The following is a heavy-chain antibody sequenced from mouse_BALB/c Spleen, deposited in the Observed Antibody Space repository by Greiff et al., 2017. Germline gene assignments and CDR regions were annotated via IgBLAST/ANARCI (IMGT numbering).Heavy chain of an antibody. D-gene: IGHD4-1*02. CDR1: GFTFSSFG. Sequence: EVKVVESGGGLVQPGGSRKLSCAASGFTFSSFGMHWVRQAPEKGLEWVAYISSGSSTIYYADTVKGRFTISRDNPKNTLFLQMTSLRSEDTAMYYCARTNWGAMDYWGQGTSVTVSS. V-gene: IGHV5-17*02. CDR2: ISSGSSTI. J-gene: IGHJ4*01. CDR3: ARTNWGAMDY.